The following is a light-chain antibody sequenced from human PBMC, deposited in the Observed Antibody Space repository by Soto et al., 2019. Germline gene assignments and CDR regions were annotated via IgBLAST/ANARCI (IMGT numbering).Light chain of an antibody. V-gene: IGKV1-27*01. CDR3: QKYNSVPQT. CDR2: DAS. Sequence: DIQMTQSPSSLSASVGDRVTITCRASQDIKKYLAWYQQKAGKVPTLLIYDASILQSGVPSRFSGSGSGTDFTLTISSLQPEDVAIYFCQKYNSVPQTFGQGTMVEIK. J-gene: IGKJ1*01. CDR1: QDIKKY.